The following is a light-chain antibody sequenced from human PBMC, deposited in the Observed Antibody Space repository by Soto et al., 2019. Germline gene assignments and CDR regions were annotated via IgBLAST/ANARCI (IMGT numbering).Light chain of an antibody. CDR2: DAS. J-gene: IGKJ5*01. CDR1: ESIRTW. V-gene: IGKV1-5*01. CDR3: HSRA. Sequence: DIQMTQSPSTLSSSVGDRFTITCRASESIRTWLAWYQHKPGKAPKFLIYDASTLESGVPSRFSGSGSETEFTLTISRLQPDDFATYFCHSRAFGQGTRLEIK.